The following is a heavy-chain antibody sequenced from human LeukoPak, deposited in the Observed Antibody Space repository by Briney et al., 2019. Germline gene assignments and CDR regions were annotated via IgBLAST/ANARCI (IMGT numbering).Heavy chain of an antibody. V-gene: IGHV3-30*18. D-gene: IGHD4-17*01. CDR3: AKVGSRVTSAPDDY. CDR1: GFTFSSYG. J-gene: IGHJ4*02. CDR2: ISYDGSNE. Sequence: GGSLRLSCAASGFTFSSYGMHWVRQAPGKGLEWVAVISYDGSNEYYADSVKGRFTISRDNSKNTLYLQMNSLRAEDTAVYYCAKVGSRVTSAPDDYWGQGTLVTVSS.